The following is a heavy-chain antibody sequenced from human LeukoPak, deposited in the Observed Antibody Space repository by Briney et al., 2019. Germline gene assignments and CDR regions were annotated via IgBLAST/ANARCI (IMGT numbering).Heavy chain of an antibody. V-gene: IGHV3-11*04. CDR2: ISSSGSSI. Sequence: PGGSLRLSCAVSGFTFSDDYMSWIRQAPGKGLEWVSYISSSGSSIYYADSVKGRFSISRDNAKNALYLQMNSLRAEDTGVYYCARDGSRYCSSTSCSSGYYYYHMDVWGKGTTVTVSS. D-gene: IGHD2-2*01. J-gene: IGHJ6*03. CDR3: ARDGSRYCSSTSCSSGYYYYHMDV. CDR1: GFTFSDDY.